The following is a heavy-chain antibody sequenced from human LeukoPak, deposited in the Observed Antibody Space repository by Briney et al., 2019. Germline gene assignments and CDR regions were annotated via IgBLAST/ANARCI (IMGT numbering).Heavy chain of an antibody. CDR2: IQSDGRTT. V-gene: IGHV3-74*01. Sequence: GGSLRLSCAASGFTFSNCWMHWVRQAPGKGLEWVSRIQSDGRTTSYADSVKGRFTISRDNAKNTLYLQMNSLRAEDTAVYYCARDMYYYNSSAFYHYYYGMDVWGQGTTVTVSS. CDR1: GFTFSNCW. CDR3: ARDMYYYNSSAFYHYYYGMDV. J-gene: IGHJ6*02. D-gene: IGHD3-22*01.